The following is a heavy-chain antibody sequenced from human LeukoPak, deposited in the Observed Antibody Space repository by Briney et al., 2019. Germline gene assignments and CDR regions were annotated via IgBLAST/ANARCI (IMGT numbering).Heavy chain of an antibody. D-gene: IGHD3-3*01. CDR2: ISGSGGST. CDR3: ARGGGFGYDFWSGQGSYYFDY. CDR1: GFTFSSYA. J-gene: IGHJ4*02. V-gene: IGHV3-23*01. Sequence: PGGSLRLSCAASGFTFSSYAMSWVRQAPGKGLEWVSAISGSGGSTYYADSVKGRFTISRDNSKNTLYLQMNSLRAEDTAVYYCARGGGFGYDFWSGQGSYYFDYGGQGTLVTVSS.